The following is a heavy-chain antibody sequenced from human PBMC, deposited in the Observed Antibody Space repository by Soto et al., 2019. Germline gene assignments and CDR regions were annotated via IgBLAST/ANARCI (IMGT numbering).Heavy chain of an antibody. D-gene: IGHD2-15*01. V-gene: IGHV1-18*01. Sequence: QAQLVQSGAEVKKPGASVKVSCQAGGYTFANYGISWVGQAPGQGLEWVGWMGPYNGNTNYAQNLQDRVTMTTDTSTNTAYMELRSLRSDDTALYYCARCYCTVGSCYTCWHFDLWGRGTLLTVSS. CDR1: GYTFANYG. J-gene: IGHJ2*01. CDR3: ARCYCTVGSCYTCWHFDL. CDR2: MGPYNGNT.